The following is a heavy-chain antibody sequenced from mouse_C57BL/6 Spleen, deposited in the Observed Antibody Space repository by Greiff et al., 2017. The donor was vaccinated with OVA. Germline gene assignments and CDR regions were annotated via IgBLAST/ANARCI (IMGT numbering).Heavy chain of an antibody. J-gene: IGHJ1*03. CDR3: ARGHYGSSSWYFDV. CDR1: GYTFTSYW. CDR2: LDPSDSYT. Sequence: QVQLQQPGAELVMPGASVKLSCKASGYTFTSYWMHWVKQRPGQGLEWIGELDPSDSYTNYNQKFKGKSTLTVDKSSSTAYMQLSSLTSEDSAVYYCARGHYGSSSWYFDVWGTGTTVTVSS. V-gene: IGHV1-69*01. D-gene: IGHD1-1*01.